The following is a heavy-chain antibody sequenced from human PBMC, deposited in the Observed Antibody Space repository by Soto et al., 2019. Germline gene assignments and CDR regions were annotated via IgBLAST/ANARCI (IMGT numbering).Heavy chain of an antibody. D-gene: IGHD1-26*01. CDR2: IDNAGSSA. CDR3: TRVGGSVSGMDV. Sequence: GGSLRLSCAASGFTFSIYWMHWVRQAPGKGPVWVSRIDNAGSSARYADSVKGRFTISRDNAKDTVYLQMNSLRAEDTAVYYCTRVGGSVSGMDVWGQGTTVTVSS. J-gene: IGHJ6*02. V-gene: IGHV3-74*01. CDR1: GFTFSIYW.